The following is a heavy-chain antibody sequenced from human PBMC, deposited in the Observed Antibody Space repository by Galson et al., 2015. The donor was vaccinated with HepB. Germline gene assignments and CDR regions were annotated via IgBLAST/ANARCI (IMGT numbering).Heavy chain of an antibody. J-gene: IGHJ6*02. CDR3: ARGPFGIVDGMGV. V-gene: IGHV3-53*01. CDR2: IYSGGST. CDR1: GFNVSSNY. Sequence: SLRLSCAASGFNVSSNYMSWVRQAPGKGLEWVSVIYSGGSTYYADSVRGRFTISRDNSKNTLYFQMSSLRADDTAVYYCARGPFGIVDGMGVWGQGTTVTVSS. D-gene: IGHD1-26*01.